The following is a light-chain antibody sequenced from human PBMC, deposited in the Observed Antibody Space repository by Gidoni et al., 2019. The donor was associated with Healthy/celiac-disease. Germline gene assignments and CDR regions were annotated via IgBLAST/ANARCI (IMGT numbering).Light chain of an antibody. V-gene: IGKV2-28*01. J-gene: IGKJ5*01. CDR1: QSLLHSNGYNY. CDR3: MQALQTPIT. CDR2: LGS. Sequence: DIVMTQSPRSLPVTPGEPASICCRTSQSLLHSNGYNYLDWYLQKPGQSPQLLIYLGSNRSSGVPDRFSGSGSGTDFTLKISRVEAEDVGVYYCMQALQTPITFGQGTRLEIK.